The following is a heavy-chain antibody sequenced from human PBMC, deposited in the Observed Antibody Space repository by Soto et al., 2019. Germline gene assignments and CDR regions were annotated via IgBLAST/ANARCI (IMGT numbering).Heavy chain of an antibody. Sequence: GXYLKLSCKGSGYIFTRYWIGWVRQVTGKGLEWMGIIYPGDSDTRYSPSFQGQVTISADKSISTAYLQWSSLKASDTAMEDGARHMGIGLHYYCMDGWGQGTTVTVSS. J-gene: IGHJ6*02. CDR2: IYPGDSDT. V-gene: IGHV5-51*01. CDR1: GYIFTRYW. CDR3: ARHMGIGLHYYCMDG. D-gene: IGHD5-12*01.